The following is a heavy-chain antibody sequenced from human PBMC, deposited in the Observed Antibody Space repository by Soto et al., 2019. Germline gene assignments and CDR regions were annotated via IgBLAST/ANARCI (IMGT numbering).Heavy chain of an antibody. Sequence: GGSLRLSCAASGFTFSSYSMNWVRQAPGKGLEWVSSISSSSSYIYYADSVKGRFTISRDNAKNSLYLQMNSLRAEDTAVYYCATTGAHDAFDIWGQGTMVTVSS. CDR1: GFTFSSYS. CDR3: ATTGAHDAFDI. V-gene: IGHV3-21*01. J-gene: IGHJ3*02. CDR2: ISSSSSYI. D-gene: IGHD7-27*01.